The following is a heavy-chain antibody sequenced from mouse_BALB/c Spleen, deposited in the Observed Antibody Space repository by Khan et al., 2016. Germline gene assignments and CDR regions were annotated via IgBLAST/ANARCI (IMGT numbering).Heavy chain of an antibody. CDR1: GFDFSIYW. J-gene: IGHJ4*01. CDR3: ARHDYYAMEN. Sequence: EVQLLESGGGLVQPGGSLKLSCAASGFDFSIYWMSWVRQAPGKGLEWIGEINPDSSTINYTPSLKDKFIISRDNAKNTLYLQMSKVRSEDTASYYCARHDYYAMENWGQGTSVTVSS. V-gene: IGHV4-1*02. CDR2: INPDSSTI.